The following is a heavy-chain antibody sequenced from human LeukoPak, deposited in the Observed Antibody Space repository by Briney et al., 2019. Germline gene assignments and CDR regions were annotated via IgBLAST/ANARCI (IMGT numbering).Heavy chain of an antibody. CDR1: GGSISGYY. Sequence: SETLSLTCTVSGGSISGYYWSWIRQHPWKGLEWIGYIYYSGSTYYNPSLKSRVTISVDTSKNQFSLKLSSVTAADTAVYYCARFVEYYDILTGYPGSWFDPWGQGTLVTVSS. D-gene: IGHD3-9*01. CDR3: ARFVEYYDILTGYPGSWFDP. V-gene: IGHV4-31*03. CDR2: IYYSGST. J-gene: IGHJ5*02.